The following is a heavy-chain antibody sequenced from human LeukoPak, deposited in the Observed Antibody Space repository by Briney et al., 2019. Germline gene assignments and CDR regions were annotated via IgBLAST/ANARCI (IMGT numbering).Heavy chain of an antibody. D-gene: IGHD1-26*01. CDR1: GYTFTDYY. CDR3: AREGPIVGATHLVDY. Sequence: GASVKVSCKASGYTFTDYYMLWVRQAPGPGLKWMGWINPNSGGTNYAQKFQGRVTMTRDTSISTAYMELSRLRSDDTAVYYCAREGPIVGATHLVDYWAQGTLVTVSS. J-gene: IGHJ4*02. V-gene: IGHV1-2*02. CDR2: INPNSGGT.